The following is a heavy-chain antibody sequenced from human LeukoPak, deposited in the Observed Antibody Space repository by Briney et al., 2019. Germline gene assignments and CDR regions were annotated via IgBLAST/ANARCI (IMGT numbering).Heavy chain of an antibody. CDR1: GGTFSSYA. Sequence: RASVKVSCTASGGTFSSYAISWVRQAPGQGLEWMGGIIPIFGTANYAQKFQGRVTNTADESTSTAYMELSSLRSEDTAVYYCAREKYDTGWNYFDYWGQGSLVTVSS. CDR3: AREKYDTGWNYFDY. V-gene: IGHV1-69*13. D-gene: IGHD6-19*01. J-gene: IGHJ4*02. CDR2: IIPIFGTA.